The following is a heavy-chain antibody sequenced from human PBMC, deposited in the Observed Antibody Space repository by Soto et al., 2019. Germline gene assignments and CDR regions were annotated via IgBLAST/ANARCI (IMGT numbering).Heavy chain of an antibody. CDR1: GFTFSTYA. Sequence: GGSLRLSCAASGFTFSTYAISFCRHSPLKWLEWVSAISGSGGSTYYADPVKGRFTISRDNSKNTLYLQMNSLRAEDTAVHYCARGLGYCSSTSCYIWFDYWGQGTLVTVSS. V-gene: IGHV3-23*01. D-gene: IGHD2-2*02. CDR2: ISGSGGST. CDR3: ARGLGYCSSTSCYIWFDY. J-gene: IGHJ4*02.